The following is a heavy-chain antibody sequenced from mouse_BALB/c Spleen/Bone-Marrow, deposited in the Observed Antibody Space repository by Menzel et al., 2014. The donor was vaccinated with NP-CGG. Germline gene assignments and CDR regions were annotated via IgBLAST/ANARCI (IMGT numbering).Heavy chain of an antibody. V-gene: IGHV2-6-7*01. CDR2: IWGDGST. Sequence: VQLQESGPGLVAPSQSLSITCTVSGFSLTGYGVNWVRQPPGKGLEWLGMIWGDGSTDYNSALKSRLSISKDSSKSQVFLKMNSLQTDDTARYYCARELGHYAMDYWGQGTSVTVSS. CDR1: GFSLTGYG. J-gene: IGHJ4*01. D-gene: IGHD4-1*01. CDR3: ARELGHYAMDY.